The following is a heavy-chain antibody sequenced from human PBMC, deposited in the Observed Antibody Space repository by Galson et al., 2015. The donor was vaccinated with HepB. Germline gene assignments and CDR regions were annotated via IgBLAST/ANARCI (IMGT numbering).Heavy chain of an antibody. Sequence: SLRLSCAASGFTVSSNYMSWVRQAPGKGLEWVSVIYSGGSTYYADSVKGRFTISRDNSKNTLYLQMNSLRAEDTAVYYCARARGRLKLWYYYYGMDVWGQGTTVTVSS. CDR1: GFTVSSNY. CDR2: IYSGGST. CDR3: ARARGRLKLWYYYYGMDV. J-gene: IGHJ6*02. V-gene: IGHV3-66*01. D-gene: IGHD2-15*01.